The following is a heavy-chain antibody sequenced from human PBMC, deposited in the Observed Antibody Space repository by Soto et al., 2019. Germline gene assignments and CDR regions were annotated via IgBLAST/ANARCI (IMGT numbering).Heavy chain of an antibody. CDR2: IYWNDDK. D-gene: IGHD1-26*01. CDR3: AHRHELRSFDI. Sequence: SGPALVNATQTLTLTCTFSGFSLSTRALGVGWIRQPPGKALEWLALIYWNDDKRYSPSLKNRLTITKDTSKNNVVLTMTNMDPVDTATYYCAHRHELRSFDIWGQGPKIT. J-gene: IGHJ3*02. V-gene: IGHV2-5*01. CDR1: GFSLSTRALG.